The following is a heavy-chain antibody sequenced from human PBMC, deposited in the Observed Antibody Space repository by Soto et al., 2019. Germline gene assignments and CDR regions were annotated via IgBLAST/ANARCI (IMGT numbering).Heavy chain of an antibody. Sequence: EVHLVESGGGLVQPGRSLKLSCVASGFTFDDYAMYWVRQAPGKGPEWVSGISWSGTNIAYADSVKGRFTISRDNAKNTLYLQMNSLRADDTALYYCAKGGSAALISAAGTGYWFDPWGQGSLVTVSS. D-gene: IGHD6-13*01. J-gene: IGHJ5*02. V-gene: IGHV3-9*01. CDR1: GFTFDDYA. CDR3: AKGGSAALISAAGTGYWFDP. CDR2: ISWSGTNI.